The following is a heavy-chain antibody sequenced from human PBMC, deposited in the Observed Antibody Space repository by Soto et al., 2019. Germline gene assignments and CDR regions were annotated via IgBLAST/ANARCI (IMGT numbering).Heavy chain of an antibody. CDR2: IGSSSSYI. CDR3: ARDHCSSTSCSDYYYYGMDG. J-gene: IGHJ6*02. D-gene: IGHD2-2*01. CDR1: GFTFSSYS. V-gene: IGHV3-21*01. Sequence: PGGSLRLSCAASGFTFSSYSMNWVRQAPGKGLEWVSSIGSSSSYIYYADSVKGRFTISRDNAKNSLYLQMNSLRAEDTAVYYCARDHCSSTSCSDYYYYGMDGWGQGTTVTVSS.